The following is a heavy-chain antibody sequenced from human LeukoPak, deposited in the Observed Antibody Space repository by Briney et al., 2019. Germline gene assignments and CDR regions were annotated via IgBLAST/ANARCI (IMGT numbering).Heavy chain of an antibody. Sequence: GASVKVSCKVSGYTLTELSMHWVRQAPGKGLEWMGGFDPEDGETIYAQKFQGRVTMTEDTSTDTAYMELSSLRSEDTAVYYCATLIVGATGDWFDPWGQGTLVTVSS. J-gene: IGHJ5*02. CDR1: GYTLTELS. V-gene: IGHV1-24*01. CDR2: FDPEDGET. D-gene: IGHD1-26*01. CDR3: ATLIVGATGDWFDP.